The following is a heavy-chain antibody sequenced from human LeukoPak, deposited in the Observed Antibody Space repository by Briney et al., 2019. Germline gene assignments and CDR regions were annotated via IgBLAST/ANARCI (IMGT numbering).Heavy chain of an antibody. J-gene: IGHJ4*02. V-gene: IGHV3-21*01. D-gene: IGHD2-2*01. CDR2: ISSSSSYI. Sequence: GGSLRLSCAASGFTFSSYSMNWVRQAPGKGLEWVSSISSSSSYIYYADSVKGRFTISRDNAKNSLYLQMNSLRADDTAVYYCASQLRGCSSTSCSEYYFDYWGQGTLVTVSP. CDR3: ASQLRGCSSTSCSEYYFDY. CDR1: GFTFSSYS.